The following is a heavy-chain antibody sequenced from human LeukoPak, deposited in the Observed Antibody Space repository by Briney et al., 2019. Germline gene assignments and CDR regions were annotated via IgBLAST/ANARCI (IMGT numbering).Heavy chain of an antibody. CDR2: IYYSGST. J-gene: IGHJ3*02. Sequence: ETLSLTCTVSGGSISSYYWSWIRQPPGQGLEWIGYIYYSGSTNYNPSLKSRVTISVDTSKNQFSLKLSSVTAADTAVYYCARGRSSLRYGDTGDAFDIWGQGTMVTVSS. V-gene: IGHV4-59*01. CDR3: ARGRSSLRYGDTGDAFDI. CDR1: GGSISSYY. D-gene: IGHD3-9*01.